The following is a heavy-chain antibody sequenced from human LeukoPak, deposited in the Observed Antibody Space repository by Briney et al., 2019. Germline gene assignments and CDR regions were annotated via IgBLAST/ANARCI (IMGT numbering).Heavy chain of an antibody. CDR2: INHSGST. V-gene: IGHV4-34*01. D-gene: IGHD2-8*02. CDR3: ARAYWADDAFDI. J-gene: IGHJ3*02. CDR1: GGSFSGYY. Sequence: AETLSLTCVVYGGSFSGYYWIWIRQPPGKGLEWIGEINHSGSTNYNPSLKSRVTMSVDTSRNQFSLKLSSVTAADTAVYYCARAYWADDAFDIWGQGTMVTVSS.